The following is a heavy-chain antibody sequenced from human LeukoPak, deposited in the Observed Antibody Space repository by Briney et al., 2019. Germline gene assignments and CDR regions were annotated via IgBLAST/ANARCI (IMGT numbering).Heavy chain of an antibody. V-gene: IGHV5-10-1*01. CDR2: IDPSDSYT. D-gene: IGHD3-9*01. CDR3: ARPAYYDILTGSWDYYGMDV. Sequence: HGESLKISCKGSGYSFTSYWISWVRQMPGKGLEWVGRIDPSDSYTNYSPSFQGHVTISADKSISTAYLQWSSLKASDTAMYYCARPAYYDILTGSWDYYGMDVWGKGTTVTVSS. J-gene: IGHJ6*04. CDR1: GYSFTSYW.